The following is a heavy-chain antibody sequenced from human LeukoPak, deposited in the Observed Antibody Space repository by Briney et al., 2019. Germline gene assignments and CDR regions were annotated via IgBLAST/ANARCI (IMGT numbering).Heavy chain of an antibody. J-gene: IGHJ4*02. CDR3: ARGNDYGDYFDY. CDR1: GYTFTGYY. V-gene: IGHV1-2*02. Sequence: ASVKVSCKASGYTFTGYYMHWVRQAPGQGLEWMGWINPNSGGTNYAQKFQGRVTMTRDTSISTAYMELSRLRSHDTAVYYCARGNDYGDYFDYWGQGTLVTVSS. CDR2: INPNSGGT. D-gene: IGHD4-17*01.